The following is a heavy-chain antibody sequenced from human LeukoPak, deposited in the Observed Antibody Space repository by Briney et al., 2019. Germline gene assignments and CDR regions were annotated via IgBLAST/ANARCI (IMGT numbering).Heavy chain of an antibody. Sequence: SETLSLTCTASGGSISSGYYYWSWIRQPPGRGLEWIGEIHHSGSTNYNPSLKSRVSISVDTSKNQFSLKLSSVTAADTAVYYCPRGGVLRYFDWSGGPPGSLDYWGQGTLVTVSS. V-gene: IGHV4-39*07. CDR1: GGSISSGYYY. J-gene: IGHJ4*02. CDR2: IHHSGST. D-gene: IGHD3-9*01. CDR3: PRGGVLRYFDWSGGPPGSLDY.